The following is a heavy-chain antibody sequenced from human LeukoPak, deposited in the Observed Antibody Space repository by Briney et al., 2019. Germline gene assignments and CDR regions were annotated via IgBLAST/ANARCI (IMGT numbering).Heavy chain of an antibody. V-gene: IGHV4-38-2*02. Sequence: PSETLSLTCTVSGYSISSGYYWGWIRQPPGKGLEWIGSIYHSGSTYYNPSLKSRVTILVDTSKNHFSLKLSSVTAADTAVYYCARTTTVRGTYYMDVWGKGTTVTVSS. J-gene: IGHJ6*03. D-gene: IGHD3-10*01. CDR1: GYSISSGYY. CDR2: IYHSGST. CDR3: ARTTTVRGTYYMDV.